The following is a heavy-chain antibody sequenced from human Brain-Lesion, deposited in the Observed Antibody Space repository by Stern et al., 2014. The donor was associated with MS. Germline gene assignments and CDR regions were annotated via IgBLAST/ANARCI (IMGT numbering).Heavy chain of an antibody. CDR3: ARAHVDTWDWFDP. CDR2: INGDGSRT. CDR1: GFTFSTYW. Sequence: LVQSGGDLVQPGGSLRLSCTASGFTFSTYWMHWVRQAPGKGLVWVSRINGDGSRTSYADSVKGRFTISRDNAKNTLYVQMNSLRVEDTAVYYCARAHVDTWDWFDPWGQGTLVTVSS. J-gene: IGHJ5*02. V-gene: IGHV3-74*02. D-gene: IGHD5-18*01.